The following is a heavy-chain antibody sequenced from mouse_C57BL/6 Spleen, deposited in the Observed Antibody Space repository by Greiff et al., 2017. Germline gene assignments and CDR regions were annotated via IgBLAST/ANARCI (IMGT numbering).Heavy chain of an antibody. CDR3: ARNYGSSPSFDY. Sequence: VQLQQPGAELVKPGASVKMSCKASGYTFTSYWLTWVKQRPGQGLEWIGDIYPGSGSTNYNEKFKSKATLTVDTSSSTAYMQLSSLTSEDSAVYYCARNYGSSPSFDYWGQGTTLTVSS. D-gene: IGHD1-1*01. V-gene: IGHV1-55*01. CDR1: GYTFTSYW. J-gene: IGHJ2*01. CDR2: IYPGSGST.